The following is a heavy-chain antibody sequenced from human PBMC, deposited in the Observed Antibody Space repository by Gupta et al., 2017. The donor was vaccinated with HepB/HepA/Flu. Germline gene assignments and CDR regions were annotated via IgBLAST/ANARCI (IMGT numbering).Heavy chain of an antibody. CDR3: ARRVPAAIIASGAFDI. V-gene: IGHV4-39*01. J-gene: IGHJ3*02. D-gene: IGHD2-2*02. Sequence: QLQLQESGPGLVKPSETLSLTCTVSGGSISSSSYYWGWIRQPPGKGLEWIGSIYYSGSTYYNPSLKSRVTISVDTSKNQFSLKLSSVTAADTAVYYCARRVPAAIIASGAFDIWGQGTMVTVSS. CDR2: IYYSGST. CDR1: GGSISSSSYY.